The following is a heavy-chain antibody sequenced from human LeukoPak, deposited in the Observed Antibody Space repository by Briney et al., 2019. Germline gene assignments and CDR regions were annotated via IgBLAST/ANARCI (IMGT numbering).Heavy chain of an antibody. Sequence: SETLSLTCAVYGGSFSGYSWNWIRQPPGKGLEWIGEIDHGGSANYNPSLKSRVTISVDTSKNQFSLRLSSLTAADTAVYYCARGLWIQLWLVRDAFDIWGQGTMVTVSS. CDR3: ARGLWIQLWLVRDAFDI. D-gene: IGHD5-18*01. V-gene: IGHV4-34*01. J-gene: IGHJ3*02. CDR2: IDHGGSA. CDR1: GGSFSGYS.